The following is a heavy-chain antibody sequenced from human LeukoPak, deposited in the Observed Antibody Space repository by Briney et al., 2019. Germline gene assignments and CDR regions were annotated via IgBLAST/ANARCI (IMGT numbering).Heavy chain of an antibody. V-gene: IGHV1-69*01. CDR3: ARGAPTYYDILTGYYSLDY. J-gene: IGHJ4*02. Sequence: SVTVSCTASGGTFSSYAISWVRQAPGQGLEWMGGIIPIFGTANYAQKFQGRVTITADESTSTAYMELSSLRSEDTAVYYCARGAPTYYDILTGYYSLDYWGQGTLVTVSS. CDR2: IIPIFGTA. CDR1: GGTFSSYA. D-gene: IGHD3-9*01.